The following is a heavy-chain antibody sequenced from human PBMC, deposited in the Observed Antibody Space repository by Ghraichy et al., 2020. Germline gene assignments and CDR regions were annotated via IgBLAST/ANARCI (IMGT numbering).Heavy chain of an antibody. CDR3: AREKEAVALGEVYYFDY. V-gene: IGHV3-33*01. J-gene: IGHJ4*02. Sequence: GGSLRLSCAASGFTFSSYGMHWVRQAPGKGLEWVAVIWYDGSKKYYADSVKGRFTISRDNSKNTLYLQMNSLRAEDTAVYYCAREKEAVALGEVYYFDYWGQGTLVTVSS. CDR1: GFTFSSYG. CDR2: IWYDGSKK. D-gene: IGHD6-19*01.